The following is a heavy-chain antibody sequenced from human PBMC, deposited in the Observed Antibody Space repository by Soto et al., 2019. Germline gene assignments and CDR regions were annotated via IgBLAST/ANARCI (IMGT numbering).Heavy chain of an antibody. CDR1: GFTFSSYW. CDR2: IKQDGSEK. V-gene: IGHV3-7*04. J-gene: IGHJ4*02. Sequence: EVQLVESGGGLVQPGGSLRLSCAASGFTFSSYWMSWVRQAPGKGLEWVANIKQDGSEKYYVDSVKGRFTISRDNVKNSLYLQINSLRAEDTAVYYCAGDPVAGRSPIDYWGQGTLITVSS. D-gene: IGHD6-19*01. CDR3: AGDPVAGRSPIDY.